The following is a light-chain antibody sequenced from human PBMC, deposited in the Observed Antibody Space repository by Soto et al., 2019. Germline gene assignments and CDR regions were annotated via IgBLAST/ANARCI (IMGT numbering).Light chain of an antibody. CDR3: SSYTINSTIV. V-gene: IGLV2-14*03. CDR1: NSDIGGYNY. J-gene: IGLJ2*01. Sequence: QSALTQPASVSGSPGQSITISCTGTNSDIGGYNYVSWYQQHAGRAPQLVINDVSSRPSGISNRFSGSKSGNTASLTISGLQAEDEANYYCSSYTINSTIVFGGGTKLTVL. CDR2: DVS.